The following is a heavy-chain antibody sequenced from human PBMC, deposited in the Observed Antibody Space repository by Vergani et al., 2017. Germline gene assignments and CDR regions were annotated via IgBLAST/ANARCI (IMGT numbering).Heavy chain of an antibody. CDR2: IFSNDEK. J-gene: IGHJ4*02. D-gene: IGHD3-16*01. V-gene: IGHV2-26*01. CDR1: GFSLSNARMG. Sequence: QVTLKESGPVLVKPTETLTLICTVSGFSLSNARMGVSWIRQPPGKALEWLAHIFSNDEKSYSTSLKSRLTISKDTSKSQVVLTMTNMDPVDTATYYCARNYYDYVWGPMGDWGQGTLVTVSS. CDR3: ARNYYDYVWGPMGD.